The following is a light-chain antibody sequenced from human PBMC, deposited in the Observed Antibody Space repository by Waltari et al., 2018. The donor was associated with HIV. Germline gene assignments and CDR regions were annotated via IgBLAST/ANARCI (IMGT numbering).Light chain of an antibody. V-gene: IGLV3-1*01. CDR1: NLGNKY. Sequence: QDPAVSVSPGQTVTLACFGENLGNKYTSWFQQKAGQPPVLVPHKYRKRPSGIPDRFSVSTSGDTASLIIIDTQAIDEAEYFCQAWDGATVIFGGGTKLTVL. CDR3: QAWDGATVI. J-gene: IGLJ2*01. CDR2: KYR.